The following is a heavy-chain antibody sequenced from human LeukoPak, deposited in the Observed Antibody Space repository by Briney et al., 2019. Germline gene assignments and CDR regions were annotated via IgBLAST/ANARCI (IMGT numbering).Heavy chain of an antibody. J-gene: IGHJ4*02. V-gene: IGHV3-23*01. CDR3: ARLDYFDY. CDR1: GFALSSYA. D-gene: IGHD6-19*01. Sequence: PGGSLRLSCAASGFALSSYAMNWVRQAPGKGLEWVSRITVNGANTYYADSVKGRFTISKDTSKNILYMQMSSLSAEDTAVYYCARLDYFDYWGQGTLVAVSS. CDR2: ITVNGANT.